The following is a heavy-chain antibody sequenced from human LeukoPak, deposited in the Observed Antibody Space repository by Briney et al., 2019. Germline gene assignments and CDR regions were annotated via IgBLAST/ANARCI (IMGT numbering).Heavy chain of an antibody. V-gene: IGHV1-8*02. CDR3: ARVEDGSYYEDLDY. CDR2: MNPNSGNT. CDR1: GYTFTSYD. D-gene: IGHD1-26*01. J-gene: IGHJ4*02. Sequence: GASVKVSCKASGYTFTSYDINWVRQATGQGLEWMGWMNPNSGNTGYAQKFQGRVTMTRNTSISTAYMELSSLRSEDTAVYYCARVEDGSYYEDLDYWGQGTLVTVSS.